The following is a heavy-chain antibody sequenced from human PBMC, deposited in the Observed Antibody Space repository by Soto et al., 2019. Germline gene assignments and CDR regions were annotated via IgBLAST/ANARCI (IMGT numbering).Heavy chain of an antibody. Sequence: QVHLQESGPGLVKPSQTLSLTCSVFGASVSSGDSYWSWIRQTPGKALEWIGYMSFNGYSNYSPSLKSRVTMSVDTSKTQFSLRLSSVTAADTAVYYCVRGGNPYHYDTSGPGTFDKWGQGTLVTVSS. CDR2: MSFNGYS. CDR1: GASVSSGDSY. J-gene: IGHJ4*02. V-gene: IGHV4-30-4*01. CDR3: VRGGNPYHYDTSGPGTFDK. D-gene: IGHD3-22*01.